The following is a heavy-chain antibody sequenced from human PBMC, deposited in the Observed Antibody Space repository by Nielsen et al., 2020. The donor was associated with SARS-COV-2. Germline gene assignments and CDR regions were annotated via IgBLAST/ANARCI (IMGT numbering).Heavy chain of an antibody. V-gene: IGHV3-74*01. CDR3: ARPKFYDSGVDP. D-gene: IGHD5/OR15-5a*01. CDR1: GFTFGSSW. Sequence: GGSLRLSCAASGFTFGSSWMHWVRQAPGKGLVWVSRINSDGRTTTYADSVKGRFTISRDNAKNTLYLQMNSLRAEDTAVYYCARPKFYDSGVDPWGQGTLVTVSS. CDR2: INSDGRTT. J-gene: IGHJ5*02.